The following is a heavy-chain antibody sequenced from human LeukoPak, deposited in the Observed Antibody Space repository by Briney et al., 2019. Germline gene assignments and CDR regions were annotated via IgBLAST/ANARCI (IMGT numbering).Heavy chain of an antibody. J-gene: IGHJ3*02. CDR2: IYPGDSDT. Sequence: GESLKISCKGSGYSFTNYWIGWVRQMPGKGLEWMGVIYPGDSDTRYSPSFRGQVTISADKSISTAYLQWSSLKASDTAMYYCARRRGIAAAGNDAFDIWGQGTMVTVSS. D-gene: IGHD6-13*01. CDR3: ARRRGIAAAGNDAFDI. V-gene: IGHV5-51*01. CDR1: GYSFTNYW.